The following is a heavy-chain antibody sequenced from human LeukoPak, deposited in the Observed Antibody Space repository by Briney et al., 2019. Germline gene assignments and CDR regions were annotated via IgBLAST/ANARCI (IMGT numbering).Heavy chain of an antibody. J-gene: IGHJ3*02. Sequence: SETLSLTCTVSGGSVSSGSHYWSWSRQPPGKGLEWIGFIYYSGSTSYNPSLKSRVIISLDTSKNQFSLMLNSVTAADTAVYYCARADCSGGSCYAFDIWGQGTMVTVSS. V-gene: IGHV4-61*01. CDR3: ARADCSGGSCYAFDI. CDR1: GGSVSSGSHY. D-gene: IGHD2-15*01. CDR2: IYYSGST.